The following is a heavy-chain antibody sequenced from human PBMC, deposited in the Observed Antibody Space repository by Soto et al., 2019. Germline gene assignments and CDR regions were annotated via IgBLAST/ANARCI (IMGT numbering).Heavy chain of an antibody. V-gene: IGHV1-18*01. Sequence: GASVKVSCKASGYTFTSYGISWVRQAPGQGLEWMGWISAYNGNTNYAQKPQGRVTMTTDTSTSTAYMELRSLRSDDTAVYYCAREKRFLEWPQWVYWGQGTLVTVSS. CDR1: GYTFTSYG. CDR2: ISAYNGNT. CDR3: AREKRFLEWPQWVY. D-gene: IGHD3-3*01. J-gene: IGHJ4*02.